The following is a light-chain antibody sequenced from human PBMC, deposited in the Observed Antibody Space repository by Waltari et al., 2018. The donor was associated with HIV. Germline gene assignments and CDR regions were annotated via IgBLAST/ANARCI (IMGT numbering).Light chain of an antibody. CDR2: EVT. V-gene: IGLV2-8*01. CDR1: THDSGGFTY. J-gene: IGLJ2*01. Sequence: QSALPQPPSASGCPGQSVSITGTATTHDSGGFTYSSCYQQHPGKSPNLLMTEVTNRPSGVPDRVSGAKSGNTASRTVSCLQAEDEAHYYCSSYAPTNNFYVLFGGGTALTVL. CDR3: SSYAPTNNFYVL.